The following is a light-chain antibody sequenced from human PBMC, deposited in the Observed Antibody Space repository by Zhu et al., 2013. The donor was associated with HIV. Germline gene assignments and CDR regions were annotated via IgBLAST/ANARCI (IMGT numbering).Light chain of an antibody. CDR3: HQYGSSPTT. J-gene: IGKJ1*01. Sequence: EIVLTQSPGTLSLSPGERATLSCRASQSVIRNYLAWYQHKPGQAPRLLIYDASSRATGIPDRFSGSGSGTDFTLTINRLEPEDFAVFYCHQYGSSPTTFGQGTRVDIK. V-gene: IGKV3-20*01. CDR2: DAS. CDR1: QSVIRNY.